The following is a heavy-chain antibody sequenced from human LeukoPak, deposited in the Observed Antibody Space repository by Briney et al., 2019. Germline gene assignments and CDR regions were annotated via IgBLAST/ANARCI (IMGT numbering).Heavy chain of an antibody. CDR3: AKDRVVAAEGSRKKGFDY. V-gene: IGHV3-23*01. D-gene: IGHD6-13*01. Sequence: GGSLRLSCAAAGFTFSTYGMTWVRQAPGKGLEWVSAIGGSGVSTYYADSVKGRFTISRDNSRNTLYLQMNSLRAEDTAVYYCAKDRVVAAEGSRKKGFDYWGQGTLVTVSS. CDR1: GFTFSTYG. CDR2: IGGSGVST. J-gene: IGHJ4*02.